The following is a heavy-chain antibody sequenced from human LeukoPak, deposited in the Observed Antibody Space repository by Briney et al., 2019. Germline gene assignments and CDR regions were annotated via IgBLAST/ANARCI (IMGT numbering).Heavy chain of an antibody. Sequence: PGGSLRLSCAASGFIFSSFGMHWVRQVPGKGLEWVAVIWDDGSDKYYADSVKGRFPISRDNSKSTLYLQMNSLRAEDTAIYYCARDFTCGGDCYLYYFDYWGQGTLVTVSS. V-gene: IGHV3-33*01. J-gene: IGHJ4*02. D-gene: IGHD2-21*02. CDR1: GFIFSSFG. CDR2: IWDDGSDK. CDR3: ARDFTCGGDCYLYYFDY.